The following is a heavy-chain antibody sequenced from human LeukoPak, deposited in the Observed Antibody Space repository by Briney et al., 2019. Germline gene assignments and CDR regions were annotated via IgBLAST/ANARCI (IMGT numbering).Heavy chain of an antibody. CDR1: GGSISSSSYY. V-gene: IGHV4-39*07. Sequence: PSETLSLTCTVSGGSISSSSYYWGWIRQPPGKGLEWIGSIYYSGSTYYNPSLKSRVTISVDTSKNQFSLKLSSVTAADTAVYYCARDGGRYRNWFDPWGQGTLVTVSS. CDR3: ARDGGRYRNWFDP. J-gene: IGHJ5*02. CDR2: IYYSGST. D-gene: IGHD3-16*01.